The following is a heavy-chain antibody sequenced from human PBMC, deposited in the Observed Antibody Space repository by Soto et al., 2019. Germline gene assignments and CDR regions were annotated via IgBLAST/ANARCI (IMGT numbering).Heavy chain of an antibody. CDR3: AKRIAAAGYYYYYGMDV. Sequence: QVQLVESGGGVVQPGRSLRLSCAASGFTFSSYGMHWVRQAPGKGLEWVAVISYDGSNKYYADSVKGRFTISRDNSKNTLYLQMNSLRAEYTAVYYCAKRIAAAGYYYYYGMDVWGQGTTVTVSS. D-gene: IGHD6-13*01. CDR1: GFTFSSYG. CDR2: ISYDGSNK. J-gene: IGHJ6*02. V-gene: IGHV3-30*18.